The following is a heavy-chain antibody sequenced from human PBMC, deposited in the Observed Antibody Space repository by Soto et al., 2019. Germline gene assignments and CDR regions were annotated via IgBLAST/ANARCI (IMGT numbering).Heavy chain of an antibody. V-gene: IGHV4-59*08. D-gene: IGHD6-25*01. CDR2: IYYSGST. CDR1: GGSISSYY. Sequence: SETLSLTCTVSGGSISSYYWSWIRQPPGKGLEWIGYIYYSGSTNYNPSLKSRVTISVDTSKNQFSLKLSSVTAADTAVYYCARHSSSRYSSGTGWFDPWGQGTLVTVSS. CDR3: ARHSSSRYSSGTGWFDP. J-gene: IGHJ5*02.